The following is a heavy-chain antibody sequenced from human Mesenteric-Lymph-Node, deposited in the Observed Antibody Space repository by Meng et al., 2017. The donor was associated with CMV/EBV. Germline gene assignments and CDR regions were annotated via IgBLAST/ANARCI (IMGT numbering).Heavy chain of an antibody. CDR1: GFSFSNYW. D-gene: IGHD3-16*01. CDR2: IKQDGSEK. Sequence: GESLKISCEASGFSFSNYWMSWVRQAPGKGLEWVANIKQDGSEKYFVDSVKGRFTISRDNAKNSLYLQMNSLRVEDTAVYYCAKTPGGPASPHFDYWGQGTLVTVSS. CDR3: AKTPGGPASPHFDY. V-gene: IGHV3-7*01. J-gene: IGHJ4*02.